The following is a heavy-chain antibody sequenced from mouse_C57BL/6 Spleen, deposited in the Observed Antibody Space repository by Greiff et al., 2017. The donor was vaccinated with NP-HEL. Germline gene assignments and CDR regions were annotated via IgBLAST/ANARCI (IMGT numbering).Heavy chain of an antibody. CDR2: IDPSDSYT. D-gene: IGHD2-1*01. CDR3: AYGNYRAMDY. CDR1: GYTFTSYW. V-gene: IGHV1-69*01. Sequence: VQLQQPGAELVMPGASVKLSCKASGYTFTSYWMHWVKQRPGQGLEWIGEIDPSDSYTNYNQKFKGKSTLTVDKSSSTAYMQLSSLTSEDSAVYYCAYGNYRAMDYWGQGTSVTVSS. J-gene: IGHJ4*01.